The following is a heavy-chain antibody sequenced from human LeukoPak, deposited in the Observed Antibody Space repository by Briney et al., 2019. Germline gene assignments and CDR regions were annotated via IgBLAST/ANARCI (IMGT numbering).Heavy chain of an antibody. Sequence: GRSLRLSCAASGFIFSSYGMRWVRQAPGKGLEWVAVIWYDGSNKYYAYSVKGRFTTSRDNSQKPLYLQMNSMRAEATAVYYCARRHCSSTSCYFSNWFNPWGPGTMVTVSS. CDR2: IWYDGSNK. CDR3: ARRHCSSTSCYFSNWFNP. D-gene: IGHD2-2*01. CDR1: GFIFSSYG. J-gene: IGHJ5*02. V-gene: IGHV3-33*01.